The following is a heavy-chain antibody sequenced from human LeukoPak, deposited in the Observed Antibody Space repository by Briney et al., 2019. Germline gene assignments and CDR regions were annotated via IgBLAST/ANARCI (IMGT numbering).Heavy chain of an antibody. D-gene: IGHD6-13*01. J-gene: IGHJ4*02. CDR2: ISGSGGST. Sequence: PGGSLRLSCAASGFSFSSYAMSWVRQAPGKGLEWVSAISGSGGSTYYADSVKGRFTISRDNSKNTLYLQMNSLRAEDTAVYYCAKFGTAGPHFDYWGQGTLVTVSS. V-gene: IGHV3-23*01. CDR3: AKFGTAGPHFDY. CDR1: GFSFSSYA.